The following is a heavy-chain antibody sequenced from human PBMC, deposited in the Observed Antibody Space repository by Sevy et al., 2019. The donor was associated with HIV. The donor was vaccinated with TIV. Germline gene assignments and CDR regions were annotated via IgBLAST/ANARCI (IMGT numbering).Heavy chain of an antibody. V-gene: IGHV3-7*01. CDR3: ARGPF. J-gene: IGHJ4*02. Sequence: GGSLRLSCAASGFMFSGVWMSWVRQAPGKISELVANIKEDGSEKRYEDSVKGRFTISRDNAKNSLFLQMDSLRVEDTAVYYCARGPFWGPGALVTVSS. CDR1: GFMFSGVW. CDR2: IKEDGSEK.